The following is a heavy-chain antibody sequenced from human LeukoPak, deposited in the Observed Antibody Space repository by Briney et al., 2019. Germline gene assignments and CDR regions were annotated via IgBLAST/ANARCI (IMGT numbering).Heavy chain of an antibody. V-gene: IGHV4-39*07. J-gene: IGHJ5*02. CDR1: GGSIRSSSYY. Sequence: SEALSLTCTVSGGSIRSSSYYWGWIRQPPGRGLEWIASIYHSGSTYYNPSLKSRVTISVDTSKNQFSLKLSSVTAADTAVYYCARGIVSLWGLWSGSYRGNWFDPWGQGTLVTVSS. CDR3: ARGIVSLWGLWSGSYRGNWFDP. D-gene: IGHD3-10*02. CDR2: IYHSGST.